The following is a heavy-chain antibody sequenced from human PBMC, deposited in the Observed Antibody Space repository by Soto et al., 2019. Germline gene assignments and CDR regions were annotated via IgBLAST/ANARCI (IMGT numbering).Heavy chain of an antibody. J-gene: IGHJ6*02. Sequence: PSETLSLTCAVYGGSFSGYYWSWIRQPPGKGLEWIGEINHSGSTNYNPSLKSRVTISVDTSKNQFSLKLSSVTAADTAVYYCARGRNVYYDSSGYYCPYYYYYGMDVWGQGTTVTVSS. CDR2: INHSGST. D-gene: IGHD3-22*01. V-gene: IGHV4-34*01. CDR1: GGSFSGYY. CDR3: ARGRNVYYDSSGYYCPYYYYYGMDV.